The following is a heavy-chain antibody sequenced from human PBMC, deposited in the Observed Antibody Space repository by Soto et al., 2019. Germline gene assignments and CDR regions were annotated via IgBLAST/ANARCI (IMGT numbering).Heavy chain of an antibody. CDR1: GFAFYYYN. J-gene: IGHJ4*01. V-gene: IGHV3-21*01. Sequence: SGGSLRLSCAASGFAFYYYNMNWVRQAPGRGLEWVSSISGSGIDIHFTDSVKGRFTISRDNAKTSLYLQMDSLRPEDTAIYYCAREGVTTYTDFDFDLWGHGALGTVPQ. D-gene: IGHD4-17*01. CDR3: AREGVTTYTDFDFDL. CDR2: ISGSGIDI.